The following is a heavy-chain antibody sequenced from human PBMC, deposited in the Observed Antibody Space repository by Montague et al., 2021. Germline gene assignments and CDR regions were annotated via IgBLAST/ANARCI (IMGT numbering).Heavy chain of an antibody. V-gene: IGHV4-39*01. D-gene: IGHD2-21*02. CDR3: ARRGVVTGWFDP. Sequence: SETLSLTGTVSGGSISSSSYYWGWIRQPPGKGLEWIGSIYYSGSTYYNPSLKSRLTISVDTSKNQFSLKLSSVTAADTAVYYCARRGVVTGWFDPWGQGTLVTVSS. CDR2: IYYSGST. CDR1: GGSISSSSYY. J-gene: IGHJ5*02.